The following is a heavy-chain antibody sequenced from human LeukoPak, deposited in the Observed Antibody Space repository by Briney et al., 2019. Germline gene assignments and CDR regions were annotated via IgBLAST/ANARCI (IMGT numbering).Heavy chain of an antibody. CDR3: AKEDCSSTSCYMGTGFDP. D-gene: IGHD2-2*02. CDR2: ISDSGGTT. V-gene: IGHV3-23*01. Sequence: GGSLRLSCAASGLTFSNYAMSWVRQAPGKGLEWVSAISDSGGTTYYTDSVKGRFTISRDNSKNTLYLQMNSLRAEDTAVYYCAKEDCSSTSCYMGTGFDPWGQGTLVTVSS. J-gene: IGHJ5*02. CDR1: GLTFSNYA.